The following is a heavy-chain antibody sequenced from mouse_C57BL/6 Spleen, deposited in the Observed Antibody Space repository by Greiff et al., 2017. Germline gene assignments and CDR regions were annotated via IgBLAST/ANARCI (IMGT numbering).Heavy chain of an antibody. D-gene: IGHD1-1*01. CDR2: IDPSDSYT. V-gene: IGHV1-69*01. CDR3: ARCNYYGSREYYFDY. CDR1: GYTFTSYW. Sequence: QVQLQQPGAELVMPGASVKLSCKASGYTFTSYWMHWVKQRPGQGLEWIGEIDPSDSYTNYNQKFKGKSTLTVDKSSSTAYMQLSSLTSEDSAVXYCARCNYYGSREYYFDYWGQGTTLTVSS. J-gene: IGHJ2*01.